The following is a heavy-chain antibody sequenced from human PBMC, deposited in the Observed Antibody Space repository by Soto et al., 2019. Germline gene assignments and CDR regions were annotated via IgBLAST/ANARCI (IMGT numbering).Heavy chain of an antibody. CDR2: LSPDGGST. Sequence: EVQLVESGGGLVQPGGSLRLSCAASGFTFSSYAMHWVRQAPGKGLEYVSALSPDGGSTYYANSVKARFTISRDKSKSTLYLQMGSLRGEDLAVYYCARGQTLAHFDYWGQGTLVTVSS. CDR1: GFTFSSYA. CDR3: ARGQTLAHFDY. J-gene: IGHJ4*02. D-gene: IGHD3-16*01. V-gene: IGHV3-64*01.